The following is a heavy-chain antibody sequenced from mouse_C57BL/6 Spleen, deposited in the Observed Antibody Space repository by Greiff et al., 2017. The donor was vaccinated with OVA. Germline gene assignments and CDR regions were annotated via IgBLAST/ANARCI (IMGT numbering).Heavy chain of an antibody. CDR2: ISSGSSTI. Sequence: DVHLVESGGGLVKPGGSLKLSCAASGFTFSDYGMHWVRQAPEKGLEWVAYISSGSSTIYYADTVKGRFTISRDNAKNTLFLQMTSLRSEDTAMYYCARAYYSNGYAMDYWGQGTSVTVSS. J-gene: IGHJ4*01. CDR3: ARAYYSNGYAMDY. CDR1: GFTFSDYG. V-gene: IGHV5-17*01. D-gene: IGHD2-5*01.